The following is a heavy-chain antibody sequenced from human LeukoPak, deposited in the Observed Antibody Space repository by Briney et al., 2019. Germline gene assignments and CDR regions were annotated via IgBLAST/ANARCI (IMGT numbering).Heavy chain of an antibody. D-gene: IGHD2-2*01. J-gene: IGHJ4*02. Sequence: ASVKVSCKTFGYTFSNYGISWVRQAPGQGLEWMGWISAYTGNTNYAQKLQGRVTMTTDTSTSTTYMELRNLKSDDTATYYCARIGMYLPSYFDYWGQGSLVTVSS. V-gene: IGHV1-18*01. CDR1: GYTFSNYG. CDR2: ISAYTGNT. CDR3: ARIGMYLPSYFDY.